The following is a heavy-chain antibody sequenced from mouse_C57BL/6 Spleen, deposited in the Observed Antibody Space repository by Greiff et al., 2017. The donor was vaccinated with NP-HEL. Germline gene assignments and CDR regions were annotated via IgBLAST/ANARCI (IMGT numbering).Heavy chain of an antibody. J-gene: IGHJ4*01. V-gene: IGHV1-4*01. D-gene: IGHD1-1*01. CDR2: INPSSGYT. Sequence: VQLQQSGAELARPGASVKMSCKASGYTFTSYTMHWVKQRPGQGLEWIGYINPSSGYTKYNQKFKDKVTLTADKSSSTAYMQLSSLTSEDSAVYYCARDYGSPDAMDYWGQGTSVTVSS. CDR3: ARDYGSPDAMDY. CDR1: GYTFTSYT.